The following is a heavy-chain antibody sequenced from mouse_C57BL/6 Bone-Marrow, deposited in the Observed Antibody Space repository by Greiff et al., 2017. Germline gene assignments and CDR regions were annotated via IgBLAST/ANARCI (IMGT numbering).Heavy chain of an antibody. J-gene: IGHJ3*01. Sequence: QVQLQQPGAELVKPGASVKLSCKASGYTFTSYWMHWVKQRPGQGLEWIGMIHPNSGSTNYNEKFKSKATLTVDKPSSTAYMQLSSLTSEDSAVYYCARFGAYWGQGTLVTVSA. CDR3: ARFGAY. CDR1: GYTFTSYW. CDR2: IHPNSGST. V-gene: IGHV1-64*01.